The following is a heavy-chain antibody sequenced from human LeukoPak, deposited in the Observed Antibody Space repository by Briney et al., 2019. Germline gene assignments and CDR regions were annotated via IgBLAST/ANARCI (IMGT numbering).Heavy chain of an antibody. D-gene: IGHD1-26*01. V-gene: IGHV3-15*01. CDR3: TTPPGNYYAWAYFQH. Sequence: GGSLRLSCAASGFTFSNAWMTWVRQAPGKGLEWVGRINSKTDGGTTDYAAPVKGRFTISRDDSQNTLYLQMNSLKTEDTALYYCTTPPGNYYAWAYFQHWGQGTLVTVSS. J-gene: IGHJ1*01. CDR1: GFTFSNAW. CDR2: INSKTDGGTT.